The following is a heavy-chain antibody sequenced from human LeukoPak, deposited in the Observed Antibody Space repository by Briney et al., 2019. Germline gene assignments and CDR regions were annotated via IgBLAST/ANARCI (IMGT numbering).Heavy chain of an antibody. J-gene: IGHJ5*02. V-gene: IGHV4-39*01. CDR1: GGSISSSRYY. D-gene: IGHD3-10*01. CDR2: IYYSGST. Sequence: SETLSLTCTVSGGSISSSRYYWGWIRQPPGKGLEWIGSIYYSGSTYYNPSLKSRVTISVDTSKNQFSLKLSSVTAADTAVYYCARILLWFGENWFDPWGQGTLVTVSS. CDR3: ARILLWFGENWFDP.